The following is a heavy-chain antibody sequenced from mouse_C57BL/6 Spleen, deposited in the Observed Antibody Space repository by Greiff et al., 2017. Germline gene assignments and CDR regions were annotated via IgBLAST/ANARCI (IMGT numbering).Heavy chain of an antibody. J-gene: IGHJ3*01. CDR3: ARNYYSNYRFAY. D-gene: IGHD2-5*01. V-gene: IGHV1-54*01. CDR1: GYAFTNYL. CDR2: INPGSGGT. Sequence: QVQLQQSGAELVRPGTSVKVSCKASGYAFTNYLIEWVKQRPGQGLEWIGVINPGSGGTNYNEKFKGKATLTADKSSSTAYMQLSSLTSEDSAVYVCARNYYSNYRFAYWGQGTLVTVSA.